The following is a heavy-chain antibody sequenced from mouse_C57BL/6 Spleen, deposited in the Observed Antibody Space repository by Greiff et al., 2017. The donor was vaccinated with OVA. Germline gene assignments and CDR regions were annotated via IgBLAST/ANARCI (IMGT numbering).Heavy chain of an antibody. CDR1: GYAFSSSW. Sequence: QVQLQQSGPELVKPGASVKISCKASGYAFSSSWMNWVKQRPGKGLEWIGRIYPGDGDTNYNGKFKGKATLTADKSSSTAYMQLSSLTSEDSAVYFCASYYGDSSYVWYFDVWGTGTTVTVSS. D-gene: IGHD1-1*01. CDR3: ASYYGDSSYVWYFDV. J-gene: IGHJ1*03. CDR2: IYPGDGDT. V-gene: IGHV1-82*01.